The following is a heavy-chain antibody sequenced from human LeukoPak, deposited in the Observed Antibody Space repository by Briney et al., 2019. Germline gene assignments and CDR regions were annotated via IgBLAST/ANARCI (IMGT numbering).Heavy chain of an antibody. CDR1: GGSISSSSYH. CDR3: ARQYASSVYWDV. CDR2: IHYSGST. Sequence: SETLSLTCAVSGGSISSSSYHWGWIRQPPGKGLEWIGNIHYSGSTYYNPSLKSRVTISVDTSKNHFSLKPTSVTAADTAVFYCARQYASSVYWDVWGKGTTVTVSS. J-gene: IGHJ6*04. D-gene: IGHD6-13*01. V-gene: IGHV4-39*01.